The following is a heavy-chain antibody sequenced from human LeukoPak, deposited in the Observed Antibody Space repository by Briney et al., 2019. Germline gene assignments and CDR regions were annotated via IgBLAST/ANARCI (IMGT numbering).Heavy chain of an antibody. CDR3: AGDPYFDWLLDGDFDY. D-gene: IGHD3-9*01. Sequence: PGGSLRLSCAASGFTFSSYSMNWVRQAPGKGLEWVSSISSSSSYIYYADSVNGRFTISRDNAKNSLYLQMNSLRAEDTAVYYCAGDPYFDWLLDGDFDYWGQGTLVTVSS. CDR1: GFTFSSYS. V-gene: IGHV3-21*01. J-gene: IGHJ4*02. CDR2: ISSSSSYI.